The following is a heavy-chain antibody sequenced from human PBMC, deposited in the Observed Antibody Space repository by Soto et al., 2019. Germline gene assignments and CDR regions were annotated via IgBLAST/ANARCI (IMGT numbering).Heavy chain of an antibody. CDR2: IHSSGRS. Sequence: QVRLRESGPQVVKPSATLSLNCNVSSGAFRSYFWSWIRQSPGKGLEWIGNIHSSGRSNYNPSFKSRVSMSIDPSKNQFSVRLTSVTPADTAVYYCARDDPFDPWGQGILVTVSS. CDR3: ARDDPFDP. J-gene: IGHJ5*02. V-gene: IGHV4-59*01. CDR1: SGAFRSYF.